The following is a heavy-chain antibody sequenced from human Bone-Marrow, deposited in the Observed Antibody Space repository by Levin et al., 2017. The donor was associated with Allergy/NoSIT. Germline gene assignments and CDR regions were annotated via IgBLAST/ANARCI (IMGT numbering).Heavy chain of an antibody. CDR2: ISSSGSTI. Sequence: GGSLRLSCAASGFTFSDYYMSWIRQAPGKGLEWVSYISSSGSTIYYADSVKGRFTISRDNAKNSLYLQMNSLRAEDTAVYYCARCHSSGWRRWHAFDIWGQGTMVTVSS. D-gene: IGHD6-19*01. J-gene: IGHJ3*02. CDR3: ARCHSSGWRRWHAFDI. V-gene: IGHV3-11*01. CDR1: GFTFSDYY.